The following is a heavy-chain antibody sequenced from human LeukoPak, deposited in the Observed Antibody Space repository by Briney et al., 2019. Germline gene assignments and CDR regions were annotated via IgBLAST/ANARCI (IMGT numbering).Heavy chain of an antibody. CDR3: ARALIWQQLSYFDY. CDR2: IYYSGST. Sequence: PSETLSLTCTVSGGSFSSTSYYWGWIRQPPGKGLEWIGYIYYSGSTNYNPSLKSRVTISVDTSKNQFSLKLSSVTAADTAVYYCARALIWQQLSYFDYWGQGTLVTVSS. J-gene: IGHJ4*02. D-gene: IGHD6-13*01. V-gene: IGHV4-61*01. CDR1: GGSFSSTSYY.